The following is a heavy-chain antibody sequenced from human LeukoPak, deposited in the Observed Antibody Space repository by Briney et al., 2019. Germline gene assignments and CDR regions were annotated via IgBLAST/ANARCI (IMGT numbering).Heavy chain of an antibody. V-gene: IGHV4-59*08. J-gene: IGHJ4*02. CDR1: GGSISSYY. D-gene: IGHD1-26*01. CDR3: ARHRWVGTTWGFFDY. Sequence: SETLSLTCNVSGGSISSYYWSWSRQPPGKGLEWIGYIYYNGNTNYNPSLKSRVTISVDTSTNQVSLKLSSVTAADTAVYYCARHRWVGTTWGFFDYWGQGTLVTVSS. CDR2: IYYNGNT.